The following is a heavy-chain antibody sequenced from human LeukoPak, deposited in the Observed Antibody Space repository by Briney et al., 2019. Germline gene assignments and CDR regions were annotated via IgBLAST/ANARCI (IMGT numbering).Heavy chain of an antibody. CDR3: AKDRRLRGNVVVVPAAKYYFDY. Sequence: GGSLRLSCAASGFTLSSYSMNWVRQAPGKGLGWVSSISSSSGYVFYADSMKGRFTVSRDNSKNTLYLQMNSLRAEDTAVYYCAKDRRLRGNVVVVPAAKYYFDYWGQGTLVTVSS. CDR2: ISSSSGYV. D-gene: IGHD2-2*01. J-gene: IGHJ4*02. CDR1: GFTLSSYS. V-gene: IGHV3-21*04.